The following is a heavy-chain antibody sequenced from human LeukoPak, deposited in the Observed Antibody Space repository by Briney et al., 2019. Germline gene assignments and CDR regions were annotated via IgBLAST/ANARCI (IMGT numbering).Heavy chain of an antibody. D-gene: IGHD2-15*01. Sequence: SETLSLTCCVSGGSITSGSRRISQRWVRQPPGKRLEWIGYSYHGGSTHYNPSLKSWVTISVDRAKNQFSLKLNSVTSEDTAVYYCAGVVVVVTRWFDPWGQGTLVTVSS. J-gene: IGHJ5*02. CDR2: SYHGGST. CDR1: GGSITSGSRRIS. CDR3: AGVVVVVTRWFDP. V-gene: IGHV4-30-2*01.